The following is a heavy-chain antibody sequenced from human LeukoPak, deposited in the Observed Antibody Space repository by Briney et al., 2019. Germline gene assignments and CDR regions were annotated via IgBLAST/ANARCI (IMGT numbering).Heavy chain of an antibody. CDR3: VRDSSSWYYDY. CDR2: IKGDGSST. Sequence: PGGSLRLSCAASGFTFSRYWMHWVRQAPGKGLVWVSHIKGDGSSTTYADSVKGRFTISRDNAKSTLYLQMNSLRVEDTAVYYCVRDSSSWYYDYWGQGTLVTVSS. J-gene: IGHJ4*02. CDR1: GFTFSRYW. V-gene: IGHV3-74*01. D-gene: IGHD6-13*01.